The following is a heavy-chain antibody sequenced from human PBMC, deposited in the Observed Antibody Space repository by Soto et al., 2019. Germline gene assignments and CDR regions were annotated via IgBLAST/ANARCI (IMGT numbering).Heavy chain of an antibody. CDR2: ISAYNGNT. Sequence: ASVKVSCKASGYTFTSYGISWVRQAPGQGLEWMGWISAYNGNTNYAQKLQGRVTMTTDTSTSTAYMELRSRRSDDTAVYYCARERSTTQGNYYYYYGMDVWGQGTTVTVSS. V-gene: IGHV1-18*01. CDR1: GYTFTSYG. D-gene: IGHD4-4*01. J-gene: IGHJ6*02. CDR3: ARERSTTQGNYYYYYGMDV.